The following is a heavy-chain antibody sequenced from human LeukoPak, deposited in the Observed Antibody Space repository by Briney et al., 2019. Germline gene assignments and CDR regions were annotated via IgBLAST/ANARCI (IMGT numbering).Heavy chain of an antibody. D-gene: IGHD3-10*01. CDR2: IVLGSGNT. V-gene: IGHV1-58*02. J-gene: IGHJ5*02. Sequence: TSVKVSCKASGFTFHTSAMQWVRQARGQRLEWIGWIVLGSGNTVYSHKFHDRVIITRDMSTSTVYMELSSLRSEDTAVYYCASLYGSGDPWGQGTLVTVSS. CDR1: GFTFHTSA. CDR3: ASLYGSGDP.